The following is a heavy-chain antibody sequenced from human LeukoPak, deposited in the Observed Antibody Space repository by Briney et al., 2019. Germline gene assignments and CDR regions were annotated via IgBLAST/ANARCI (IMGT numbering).Heavy chain of an antibody. CDR3: ARTLPGGVVDY. D-gene: IGHD1-14*01. CDR1: GYTFTSYD. V-gene: IGHV1-8*03. CDR2: MNPNSANT. J-gene: IGHJ4*02. Sequence: ASVKVSCKASGYTFTSYDINWERQATGQGLEWMGWMNPNSANTGYAQKFQGRVTIGRDTSKSTAYMELSSLRSGDTAVYYCARTLPGGVVDYWGQGTLVTVSS.